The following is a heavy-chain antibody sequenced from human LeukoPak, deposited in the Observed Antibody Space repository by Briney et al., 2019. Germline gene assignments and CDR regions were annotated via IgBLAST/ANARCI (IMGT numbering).Heavy chain of an antibody. CDR1: GFTFSSYG. CDR3: ARGNYGDYLPRY. J-gene: IGHJ4*02. D-gene: IGHD4-17*01. Sequence: GGSLRLSCAASGFTFSSYGMHWVRQAPGKGLEWVAVIWYDGSNKYYADSVKGRFTISRDNSKNTLYLQMNSLRAEDTAVDYCARGNYGDYLPRYWGQGTLVTVSS. V-gene: IGHV3-33*01. CDR2: IWYDGSNK.